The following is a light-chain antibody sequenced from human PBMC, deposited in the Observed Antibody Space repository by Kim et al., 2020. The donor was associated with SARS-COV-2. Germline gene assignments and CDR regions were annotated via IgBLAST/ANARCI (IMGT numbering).Light chain of an antibody. CDR1: ENINSY. CDR2: DAS. V-gene: IGKV3-11*01. CDR3: QQRSNWPVST. J-gene: IGKJ5*01. Sequence: EIVLTQSPDTLSLSPGERATLSCRASENINSYLAWYQQKPGQAPRLLIYDASKRATDIPARFSGSGSGTDYTLTISSLEPEDFAVYYCQQRSNWPVSTFGQGTRLEIK.